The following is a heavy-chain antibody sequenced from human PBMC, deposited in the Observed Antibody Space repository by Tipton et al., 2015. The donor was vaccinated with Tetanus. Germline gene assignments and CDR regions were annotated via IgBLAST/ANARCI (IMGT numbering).Heavy chain of an antibody. V-gene: IGHV4-34*01. CDR2: INHSGST. CDR3: ARGGYTQTIGY. Sequence: TLSLTCAVYGGSFSGYYWSWIRQPPGKGLEWIGEINHSGSTNYNPSLKSRVTISVDTSKNQFSRKLSSVTAADTAVYYCARGGYTQTIGYWGQGTLVTVSS. D-gene: IGHD5-24*01. J-gene: IGHJ4*02. CDR1: GGSFSGYY.